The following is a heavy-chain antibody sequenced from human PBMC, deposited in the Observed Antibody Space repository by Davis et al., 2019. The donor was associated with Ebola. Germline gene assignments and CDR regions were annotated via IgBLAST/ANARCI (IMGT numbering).Heavy chain of an antibody. CDR2: ISGGGDKT. CDR1: GFTYSSYA. Sequence: GESLKISCAASGFTYSSYAMNWVRQAPGKELEWVSGISGGGDKTYYADSVKGRFTISRDNSKSTLFLQLTSLRADDTAVYYCARGGADFWSGNSHYYSMGVWGHGTKVTASS. D-gene: IGHD3-3*01. V-gene: IGHV3-23*01. J-gene: IGHJ6*02. CDR3: ARGGADFWSGNSHYYSMGV.